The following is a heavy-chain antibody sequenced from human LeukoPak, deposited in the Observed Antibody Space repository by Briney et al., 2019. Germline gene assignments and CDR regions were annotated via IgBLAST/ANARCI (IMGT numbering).Heavy chain of an antibody. CDR3: ARDPGEGLVDAFDI. J-gene: IGHJ3*02. D-gene: IGHD3-3*01. Sequence: PSETLSLTCTVSGYSISSGYYWGWIRQPPGKGLEWIGSIYHSGSTYYNPSLKSRVTISVDTPKNQFSLKLSSVTAADTAVYYCARDPGEGLVDAFDIWGQGTMVTVSS. CDR2: IYHSGST. V-gene: IGHV4-38-2*02. CDR1: GYSISSGYY.